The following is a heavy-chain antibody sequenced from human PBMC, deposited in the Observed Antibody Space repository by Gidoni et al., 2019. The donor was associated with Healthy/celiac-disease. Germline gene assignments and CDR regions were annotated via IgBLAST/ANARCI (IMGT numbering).Heavy chain of an antibody. CDR1: GGSISSYY. J-gene: IGHJ4*02. CDR2: IYSSGST. CDR3: ARRFCSGGSCYPDY. Sequence: QEQLQESGQGLGKPSENLSLTCTVSGGSISSYYWRWIRQPPGKGLAWIGYIYSSGSTNYNPSLKRRVTISVDTSKNQFSRKLSSVTAADTAVYYCARRFCSGGSCYPDYWGQGTLVTVSS. V-gene: IGHV4-59*01. D-gene: IGHD2-15*01.